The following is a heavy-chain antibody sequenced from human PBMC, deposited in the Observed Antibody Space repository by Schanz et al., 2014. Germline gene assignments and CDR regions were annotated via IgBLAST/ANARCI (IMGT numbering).Heavy chain of an antibody. V-gene: IGHV4-59*08. CDR2: IYYTGHT. CDR1: GGSISTYY. D-gene: IGHD4-17*01. Sequence: QVQLQESGPGLVKPSETLSLTCTVSGGSISTYYWSWIRQPPGKGLEWIGYIYYTGHTYYNPSLKSRCAISADTPKNRFSRKILSGTAADTAVYYCARRLRGFDYWGQGTLVTVSS. J-gene: IGHJ4*02. CDR3: ARRLRGFDY.